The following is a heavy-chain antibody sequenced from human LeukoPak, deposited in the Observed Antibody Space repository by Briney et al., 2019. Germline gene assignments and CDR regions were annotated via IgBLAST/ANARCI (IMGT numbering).Heavy chain of an antibody. CDR2: ISSSGSTI. V-gene: IGHV3-11*01. D-gene: IGHD2-21*01. J-gene: IGHJ3*02. CDR1: GFTFSDYY. CDR3: AKDRAYPNDVFDI. Sequence: GGSLRLSCAASGFTFSDYYMSWIRQAPGKGLEWVSYISSSGSTIYYADSVKGRFTISRDNAKNSLYLQMNSLRAEDTAVYYCAKDRAYPNDVFDIWGQGTMVTVS.